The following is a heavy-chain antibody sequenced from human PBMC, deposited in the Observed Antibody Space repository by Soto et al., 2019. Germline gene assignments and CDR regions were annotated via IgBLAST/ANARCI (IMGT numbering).Heavy chain of an antibody. CDR3: AREGPMVRGVAPEDY. V-gene: IGHV3-11*05. Sequence: QVQLVESGGGLVKPGGSLRLSCAASGFTFSDFYMSWIRQAPGKGLEWVSYISKDSGYIRYADSVKGRFTISRDNAKSSLYLHRNSLRDADTAIYHCAREGPMVRGVAPEDYWGQGTLVTVSP. D-gene: IGHD3-10*01. CDR1: GFTFSDFY. CDR2: ISKDSGYI. J-gene: IGHJ4*02.